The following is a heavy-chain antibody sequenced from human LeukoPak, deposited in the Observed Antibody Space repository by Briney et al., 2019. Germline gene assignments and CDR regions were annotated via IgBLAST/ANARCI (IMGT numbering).Heavy chain of an antibody. CDR3: AKTFGWPFYFDH. CDR2: ITGGGGKT. V-gene: IGHV3-23*01. J-gene: IGHJ4*02. CDR1: GFTFSSYG. D-gene: IGHD2/OR15-2a*01. Sequence: GGSLRLSCAASGFTFSSYGMSWVRQAPGKGLEWVSGITGGGGKTYYADSVRGRFTIPRDNSKNTLYLQVNSLRAEDTAVYYCAKTFGWPFYFDHWGQGTLVTVSS.